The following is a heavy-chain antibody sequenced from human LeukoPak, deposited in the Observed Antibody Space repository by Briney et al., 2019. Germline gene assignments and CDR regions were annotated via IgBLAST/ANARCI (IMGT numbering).Heavy chain of an antibody. CDR3: AKESFPYGSGSYYHLDY. Sequence: GGSLRLSCAASGFTFSSYGMHWVRQAPGKGLEWVAFIRYDGSNKYYADSVKGRFTISRDNSKNTLYLQMNSLRAEDTAVYYCAKESFPYGSGSYYHLDYWGQGTLVTVSS. CDR2: IRYDGSNK. CDR1: GFTFSSYG. J-gene: IGHJ4*02. V-gene: IGHV3-30*02. D-gene: IGHD3-10*01.